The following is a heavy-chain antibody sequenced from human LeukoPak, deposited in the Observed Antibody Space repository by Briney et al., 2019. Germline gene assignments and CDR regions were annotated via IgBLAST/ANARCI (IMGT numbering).Heavy chain of an antibody. V-gene: IGHV3-7*01. Sequence: SGGSLRLSCAASGFTFSSYWMSWVRQAPGKGLEWVANIKQDGSEKYYVDSVKGRFTISRDNAKNSLYLQMNSLRAEDTAVYYCARENSRYDFWSGYYPLIEYFQHWGQGTLVTVSS. CDR1: GFTFSSYW. J-gene: IGHJ1*01. CDR3: ARENSRYDFWSGYYPLIEYFQH. D-gene: IGHD3-3*01. CDR2: IKQDGSEK.